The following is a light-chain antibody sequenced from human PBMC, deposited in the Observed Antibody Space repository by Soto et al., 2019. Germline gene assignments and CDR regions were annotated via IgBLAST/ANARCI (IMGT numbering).Light chain of an antibody. Sequence: QAVVTQEPSLTVSPGGTVTLXXGSSXXAVTSGHYPYWFQQKPGQAPRTLIYDTSNKHSWTPARFSGSLLGGKAALTLSGAQPEDEADYYCLLSYGAAVVFGGGTKVTVL. J-gene: IGLJ2*01. CDR3: LLSYGAAVV. CDR2: DTS. V-gene: IGLV7-46*01. CDR1: XXAVTSGHY.